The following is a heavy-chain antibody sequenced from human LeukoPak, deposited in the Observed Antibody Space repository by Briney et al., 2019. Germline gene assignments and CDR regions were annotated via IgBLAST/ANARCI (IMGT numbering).Heavy chain of an antibody. V-gene: IGHV3-21*01. J-gene: IGHJ6*04. Sequence: GGSLRLSCAASGFTFSSYSMNWVRPAPGKGLEWVSSISSSSSYIYYADSVKGRFTISRDNAKNSLYLQMNSLRAEDTAVYYCARDLQYQLPGMDVWGKGTTVTVSS. D-gene: IGHD2-2*01. CDR3: ARDLQYQLPGMDV. CDR1: GFTFSSYS. CDR2: ISSSSSYI.